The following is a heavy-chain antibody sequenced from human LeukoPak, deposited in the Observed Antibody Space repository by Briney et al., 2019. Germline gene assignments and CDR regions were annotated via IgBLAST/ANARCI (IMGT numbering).Heavy chain of an antibody. CDR1: GGSISSYY. V-gene: IGHV4-59*12. Sequence: SETLSLTCTVSGGSISSYYWSWIRQPPGKGLEWIGYIYYSGSTNYNPSLKSRVTISVDKSENQFSLKLSSVTAADTAVYYCARKDYGSGSFSRSFDYWGQGTLVTVSS. CDR2: IYYSGST. D-gene: IGHD3-10*01. CDR3: ARKDYGSGSFSRSFDY. J-gene: IGHJ4*02.